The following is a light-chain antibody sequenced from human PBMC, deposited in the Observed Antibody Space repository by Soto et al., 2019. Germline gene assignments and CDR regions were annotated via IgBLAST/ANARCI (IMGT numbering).Light chain of an antibody. J-gene: IGKJ1*01. CDR2: GAT. CDR1: QSVSSSY. V-gene: IGKV3-20*01. CDR3: QQYGISPRT. Sequence: EIVLTQSPDTLSLSPGARAPLSCRASQSVSSSYLAWYQQKPGQAPRLLIYGATSRATGIPDRFSGSGSGTDFTLTISRLEPEDFAVYYCQQYGISPRTFGQGTKVDIK.